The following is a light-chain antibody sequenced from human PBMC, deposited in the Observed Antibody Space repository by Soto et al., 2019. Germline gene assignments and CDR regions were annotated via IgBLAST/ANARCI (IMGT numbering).Light chain of an antibody. Sequence: AIRMTQSPSSFSASTGDRVSITCRATQDIGTYLAWYQQIPGKAPKLLIYDASSLESGVPSRFSGSGYGTEFTLTISNQQPDDFATYYCQQYNSSPFGQGTKVDI. CDR1: QDIGTY. CDR2: DAS. CDR3: QQYNSSP. V-gene: IGKV1-8*01. J-gene: IGKJ1*01.